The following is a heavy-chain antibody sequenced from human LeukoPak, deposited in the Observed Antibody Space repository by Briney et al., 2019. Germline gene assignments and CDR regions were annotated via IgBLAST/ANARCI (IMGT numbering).Heavy chain of an antibody. J-gene: IGHJ4*02. Sequence: SETLSLTCTVSGGSISSSSYYWGWIRQPPGKGLEWIGSIYYSGSTYYNPSLKSRVTISVDTSKNQFSLKLSSVTAADTAVYYCARTGYNYYGSEIGVDYWGQGTLVTVSS. CDR2: IYYSGST. CDR3: ARTGYNYYGSEIGVDY. CDR1: GGSISSSSYY. D-gene: IGHD3-10*01. V-gene: IGHV4-39*07.